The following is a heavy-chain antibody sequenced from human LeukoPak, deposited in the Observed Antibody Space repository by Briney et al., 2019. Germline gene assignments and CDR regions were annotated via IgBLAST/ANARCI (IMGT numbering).Heavy chain of an antibody. V-gene: IGHV3-7*05. CDR3: ATGGHYYGD. CDR2: IKPEGSEK. J-gene: IGHJ4*02. D-gene: IGHD3-16*01. CDR1: GFTFNRSW. Sequence: PGGSLILSCAASGFTFNRSWMSWVRQAPGKGLEWVANIKPEGSEKDYVDSVKGRFTISRDNTKNSLYLQMDSLRAEDTAVYYCATGGHYYGDWGQGTLVTVSS.